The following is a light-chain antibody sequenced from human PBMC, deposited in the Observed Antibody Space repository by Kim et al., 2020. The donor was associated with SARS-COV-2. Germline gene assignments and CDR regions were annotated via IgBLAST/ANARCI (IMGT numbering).Light chain of an antibody. CDR2: DTS. Sequence: GDRVTITCRASQGIRSDLAWFQQKPGKAPKLLIYDTSTLESGVPSRFSGSGSGTDFTLTISSLQPEDFASFYCQQFNSFPLTFGGGTKV. V-gene: IGKV1-13*02. CDR3: QQFNSFPLT. J-gene: IGKJ4*01. CDR1: QGIRSD.